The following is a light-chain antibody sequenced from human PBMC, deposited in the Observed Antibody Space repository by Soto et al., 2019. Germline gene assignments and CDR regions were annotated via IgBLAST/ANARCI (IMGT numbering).Light chain of an antibody. V-gene: IGKV3-20*01. Sequence: EIVLTQSPRTLSLSPGERATLSCRASQSVSSNYLAWYQQKPGQAPGLLIHGASSRATGIPDRFSGSGSGTDFTLTISRLEPEDFAVYYCHQYGTSPWTFGQGTKVDIK. CDR2: GAS. CDR1: QSVSSNY. J-gene: IGKJ1*01. CDR3: HQYGTSPWT.